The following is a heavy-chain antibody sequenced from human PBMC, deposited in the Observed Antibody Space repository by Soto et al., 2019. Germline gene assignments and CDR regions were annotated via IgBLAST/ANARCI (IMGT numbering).Heavy chain of an antibody. CDR1: GFTFSSYA. D-gene: IGHD5-12*01. CDR3: AKDIDWGSITTFDY. V-gene: IGHV3-23*01. Sequence: GGSLRLSCAASGFTFSSYAMSWVRQAPGKGLEWVSAISGSGGSTYYADSVKGRFTISRDNSKNTLYPQMNSLRAEDTAVYYCAKDIDWGSITTFDYWGQGTLVTVSS. CDR2: ISGSGGST. J-gene: IGHJ4*02.